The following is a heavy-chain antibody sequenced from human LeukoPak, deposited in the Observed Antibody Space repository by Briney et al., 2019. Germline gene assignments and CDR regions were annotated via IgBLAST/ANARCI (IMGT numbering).Heavy chain of an antibody. CDR2: ISWNSGSI. J-gene: IGHJ4*02. CDR1: GFTFDDYA. Sequence: PGGSLRLSCAASGFTFDDYAMHWVRQAPGKGLEWVSGISWNSGSIGYADSVKGRFTISRDNAKNSLYLQMNSLRAEDTALYYCAKARYYGSSGYYDFDYWGQGTLVTVSS. CDR3: AKARYYGSSGYYDFDY. D-gene: IGHD3-22*01. V-gene: IGHV3-9*01.